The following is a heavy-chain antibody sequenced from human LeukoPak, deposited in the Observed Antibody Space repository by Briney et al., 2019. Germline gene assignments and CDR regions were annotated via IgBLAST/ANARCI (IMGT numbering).Heavy chain of an antibody. J-gene: IGHJ4*02. Sequence: ASVKVSCKASGYTFTNYAISLVRQAPGQGLEWMGWISGYNGKTNYAQKLQGRVTMTTDTSTSTVYMDLRSLRSDDTAVYYCARDVGEGYCSGGSCSHYWGQGTLVTVSS. CDR2: ISGYNGKT. V-gene: IGHV1-18*01. D-gene: IGHD2-15*01. CDR3: ARDVGEGYCSGGSCSHY. CDR1: GYTFTNYA.